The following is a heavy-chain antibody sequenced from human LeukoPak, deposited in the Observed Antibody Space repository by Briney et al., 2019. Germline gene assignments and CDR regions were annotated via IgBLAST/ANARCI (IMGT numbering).Heavy chain of an antibody. CDR2: IKQDGSEK. D-gene: IGHD3-22*01. Sequence: PGGSLRLSCAASGFTFSSYWMSWVRQAPGKGLEWVANIKQDGSEKYYVDSVKGRFTISRDNAKNSLYLQMNSLRAEDTAVYYCARSYYYDYSGRTYYFDYWGQGTLVTVSS. CDR1: GFTFSSYW. V-gene: IGHV3-7*01. J-gene: IGHJ4*02. CDR3: ARSYYYDYSGRTYYFDY.